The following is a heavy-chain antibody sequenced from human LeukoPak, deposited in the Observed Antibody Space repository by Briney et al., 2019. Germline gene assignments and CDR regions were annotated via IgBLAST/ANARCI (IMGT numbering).Heavy chain of an antibody. J-gene: IGHJ4*02. CDR3: AKEAGYSGYDCPDY. V-gene: IGHV3-23*01. D-gene: IGHD5-12*01. CDR1: GFTFSSYA. Sequence: QSGASLRLSYAASGFTFSSYAISWVRLAPGEWPEWVSGISGSAYSTYYADSVHGRFTLSRANSKNPLYRQMNSLTAKDTAVYYCAKEAGYSGYDCPDYWGQGTLVTVSS. CDR2: ISGSAYST.